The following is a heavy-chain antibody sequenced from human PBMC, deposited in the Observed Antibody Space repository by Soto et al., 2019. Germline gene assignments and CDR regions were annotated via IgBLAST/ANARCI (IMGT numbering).Heavy chain of an antibody. V-gene: IGHV1-2*02. CDR3: ARERVDDHYYDYGMDD. D-gene: IGHD3-3*01. CDR1: GYTFTGYY. Sequence: ASVKVSCKASGYTFTGYYMHWVRQAPGQGLEWMGWINPNSGGTNYAQKFQGRVTMTRDTSISTAYMELSRLRSDDTAVYYCARERVDDHYYDYGMDDWGQGTTVTVSS. J-gene: IGHJ6*02. CDR2: INPNSGGT.